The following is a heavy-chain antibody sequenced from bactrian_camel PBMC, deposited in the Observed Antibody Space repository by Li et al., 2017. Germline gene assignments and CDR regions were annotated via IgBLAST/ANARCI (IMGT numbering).Heavy chain of an antibody. D-gene: IGHD4*01. CDR1: LYVYSSYC. CDR2: VDSLGIP. Sequence: QVQLVESGGGSVEAGGSLRLSCPASLYVYSSYCMGWFRQAPGKEREGVATVDSLGIPTYADSVKGRFTLSRDKAKNTLYLQMNSLAPEDTGMYYCSALRLDGPGTCWDRLSTVENTYSGQGTQVTVS. V-gene: IGHV3S55*01. CDR3: SALRLDGPGTCWDRLSTVENTY. J-gene: IGHJ4*01.